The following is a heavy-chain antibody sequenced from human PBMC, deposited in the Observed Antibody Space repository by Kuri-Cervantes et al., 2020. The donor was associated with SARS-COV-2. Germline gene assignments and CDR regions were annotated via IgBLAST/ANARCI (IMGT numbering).Heavy chain of an antibody. CDR2: IVVGSGNK. CDR1: GFTFTSSA. V-gene: IGHV1-58*02. J-gene: IGHJ3*02. CDR3: AAALIDAFDI. Sequence: SVKVSCKAPGFTFTSSAMQWVRQARGQRLEWIGWIVVGSGNKNYAQKFQERVTITRDMSTSTAYMELSSLRSEDMAVYYCAAALIDAFDIWGQGTMVTVSS.